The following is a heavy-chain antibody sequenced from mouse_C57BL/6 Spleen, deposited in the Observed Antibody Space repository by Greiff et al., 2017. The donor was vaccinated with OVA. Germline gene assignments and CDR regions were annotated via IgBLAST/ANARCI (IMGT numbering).Heavy chain of an antibody. CDR2: IDPNSGGT. V-gene: IGHV1-72*01. CDR3: ARVNYYGSRDWYFDV. J-gene: IGHJ1*03. Sequence: QVQLQQPGAELVKPGASVKLSCKASGYTFTSYWMHWVKQRPGQGLEWIGRIDPNSGGTKYNEKFKSKATLTVDKPSSTAYMQLSSLTSEDSAVYYCARVNYYGSRDWYFDVWGTGTTVTVSS. D-gene: IGHD1-1*01. CDR1: GYTFTSYW.